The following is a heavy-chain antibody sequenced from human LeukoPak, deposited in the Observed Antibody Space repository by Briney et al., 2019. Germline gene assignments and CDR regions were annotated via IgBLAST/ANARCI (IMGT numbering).Heavy chain of an antibody. D-gene: IGHD6-19*01. J-gene: IGHJ6*03. CDR1: GFTFSNYA. Sequence: GGSLRLSCAASGFTFSNYAMSWVRQAPGKGLEWVSAISGSASSTYYADSVKGRFTISRGNSKNTLYLQMNSLRAEDTAVYYCAKAYSSGWYHLYYYYYYMDVWGKGTTVTISS. V-gene: IGHV3-23*01. CDR2: ISGSASST. CDR3: AKAYSSGWYHLYYYYYYMDV.